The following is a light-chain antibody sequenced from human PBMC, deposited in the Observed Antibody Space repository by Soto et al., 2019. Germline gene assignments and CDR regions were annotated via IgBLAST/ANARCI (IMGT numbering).Light chain of an antibody. CDR2: AAS. J-gene: IGKJ4*01. CDR3: QQANSFPLT. Sequence: DIQMTQSPSSLSASVGDRVTITCQASQNINNYLNWYQQKPGKAPKLLIYAASSLQSGVPSRFSGSGSGTDFTLTISSLQPEDFAIYYCQQANSFPLTFGGGTKVDIK. CDR1: QNINNY. V-gene: IGKV1-12*01.